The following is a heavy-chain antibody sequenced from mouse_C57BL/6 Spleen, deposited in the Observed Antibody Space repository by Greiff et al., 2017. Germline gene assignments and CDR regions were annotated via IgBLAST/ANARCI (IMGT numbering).Heavy chain of an antibody. CDR2: IYPGDGDT. V-gene: IGHV1-82*01. D-gene: IGHD4-1*01. CDR3: ARSGTGMDY. CDR1: GYAFSSSW. J-gene: IGHJ4*01. Sequence: VQLQQSGPELVKPGASVKISCKASGYAFSSSWMNWVKQRPGKGLEWIGRIYPGDGDTNYNGKFKGKATLTADKYSSTAYMQLSSLTSEDSAVYFCARSGTGMDYWGQGTSVTVSS.